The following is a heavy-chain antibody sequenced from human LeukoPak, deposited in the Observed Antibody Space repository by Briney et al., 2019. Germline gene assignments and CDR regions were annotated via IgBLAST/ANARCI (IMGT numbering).Heavy chain of an antibody. CDR1: GGSISSSNW. D-gene: IGHD5-12*01. Sequence: SETLSLTCAVSGGSISSSNWWSWVRQPPGKGLEWIGYIYYSGSTNYNPSLKSRVTISVDTSKNQFSLKLSSVTAADTAVYYCARSSPYSGYDRDPFDIWGQGTMVTVSS. V-gene: IGHV4-4*02. J-gene: IGHJ3*02. CDR3: ARSSPYSGYDRDPFDI. CDR2: IYYSGST.